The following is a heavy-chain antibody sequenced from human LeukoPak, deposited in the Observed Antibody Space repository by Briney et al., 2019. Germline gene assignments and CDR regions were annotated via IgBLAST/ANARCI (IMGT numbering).Heavy chain of an antibody. V-gene: IGHV4-30-2*06. Sequence: SETLSLTCTVSGGSISSDGYYWSWVRQSPVKGLEWIGEIYLYGTTNYNPSFTSRVTMSVDRSRNQFSLKLTSVTAADTAVYYCARQKWEQQGRDYYFNGLDVWGPGTTVIVSS. CDR1: GGSISSDGYY. CDR2: IYLYGTT. J-gene: IGHJ6*02. CDR3: ARQKWEQQGRDYYFNGLDV. D-gene: IGHD1/OR15-1a*01.